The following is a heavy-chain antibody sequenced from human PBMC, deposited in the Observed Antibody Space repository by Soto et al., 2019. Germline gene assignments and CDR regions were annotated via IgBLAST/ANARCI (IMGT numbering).Heavy chain of an antibody. CDR1: GFTVSSNY. J-gene: IGHJ6*02. Sequence: PGGSLRLSCAASGFTVSSNYMNWVRQAPGKGLEWVSIIYSGGSTYYADSVKGRFTISRDNSENTLYLQMNSLRAEDTAVYYCARDRVVDGMDVWGQGTTVTVSS. CDR2: IYSGGST. V-gene: IGHV3-53*01. CDR3: ARDRVVDGMDV. D-gene: IGHD3-3*01.